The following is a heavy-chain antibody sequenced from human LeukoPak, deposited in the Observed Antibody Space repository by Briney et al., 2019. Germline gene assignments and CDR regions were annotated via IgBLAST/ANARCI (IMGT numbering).Heavy chain of an antibody. CDR2: ISSSSSYI. J-gene: IGHJ4*02. CDR3: AKAPRRYCTNGVCYYFDY. CDR1: GLTFSSYS. D-gene: IGHD2-8*01. V-gene: IGHV3-21*01. Sequence: GGSLRLSCAASGLTFSSYSMNWVRQAPGKGLEWVSSISSSSSYIYYADSVKGRFTISRDNAKNSLYLQMNSLRAEDTAVYYCAKAPRRYCTNGVCYYFDYWGQGTLVTVSS.